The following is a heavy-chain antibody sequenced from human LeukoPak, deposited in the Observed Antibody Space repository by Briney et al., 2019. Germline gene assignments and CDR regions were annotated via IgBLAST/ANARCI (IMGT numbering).Heavy chain of an antibody. CDR1: GYTFTDYY. Sequence: ASVKVSCKASGYTFTDYYIHWVRPAPGQGLEWMGWINPNSGGTNHAQKFQGRVTMTRDTSISTAYMELSRLRSDDTAVYYCARGEYSSSSWFDPWGQGTLVTVSS. CDR2: INPNSGGT. D-gene: IGHD6-6*01. V-gene: IGHV1-2*02. CDR3: ARGEYSSSSWFDP. J-gene: IGHJ5*02.